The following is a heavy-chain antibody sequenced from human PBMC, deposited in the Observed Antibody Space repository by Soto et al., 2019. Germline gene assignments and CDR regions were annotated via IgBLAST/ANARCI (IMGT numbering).Heavy chain of an antibody. CDR2: INAGNGNT. CDR1: GYTFTSYA. J-gene: IGHJ5*02. Sequence: WASVKVSCKASGYTFTSYAMHWVRQAPGQRLEWMGWINAGNGNTKYSQKFQGRATITRDTSASTAYMELSGLRSEDTAVYYCARGRQQLWWFDPWGQGTLVTVSS. CDR3: ARGRQQLWWFDP. V-gene: IGHV1-3*01. D-gene: IGHD6-13*01.